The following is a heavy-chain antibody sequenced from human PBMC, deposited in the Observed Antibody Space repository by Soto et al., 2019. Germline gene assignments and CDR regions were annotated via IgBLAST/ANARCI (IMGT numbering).Heavy chain of an antibody. J-gene: IGHJ6*02. CDR2: IKQDGSEK. V-gene: IGHV3-7*01. CDR3: ASLGRHG. CDR1: GFTFSDSW. D-gene: IGHD3-16*01. Sequence: GGSLRLSCAASGFTFSDSWMDWVRQAPGKGPEWVANIKQDGSEKNYVDSVKGRFTISRDNAKNSLYLQMNSLRAEDTAVYYCASLGRHGWGQGTTVTVSS.